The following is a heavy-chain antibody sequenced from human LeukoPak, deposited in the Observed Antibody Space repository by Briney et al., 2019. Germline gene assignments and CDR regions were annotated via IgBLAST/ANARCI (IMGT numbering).Heavy chain of an antibody. J-gene: IGHJ4*02. CDR1: VCTFPNYA. V-gene: IGHV1-3*01. CDR2: INAGSGKT. Sequence: SVNVSCKASVCTFPNYARQWLGQAPGQRLEWMGGINAGSGKTKYSQKFQGRVTITRDTSENKAYTELSSVKSEDTAVYYCARGIWRATSVQYYLDYWGRGTLVTVS. CDR3: ARGIWRATSVQYYLDY. D-gene: IGHD3-3*01.